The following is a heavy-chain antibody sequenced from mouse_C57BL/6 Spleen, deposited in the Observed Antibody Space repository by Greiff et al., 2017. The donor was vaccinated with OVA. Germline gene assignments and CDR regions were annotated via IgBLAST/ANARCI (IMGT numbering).Heavy chain of an antibody. CDR3: AREIYYGNYDFDY. J-gene: IGHJ2*01. V-gene: IGHV5-17*01. CDR1: GFTFSDYG. CDR2: ISSGSSTI. Sequence: EVKLMESGGGLVKPGGSLKLSCAASGFTFSDYGMHWVRQAPEKGLEWVAYISSGSSTIYYADTVKGRFTISRDNAKNTLFLQMTSLRSEDTAMYYCAREIYYGNYDFDYWGQGTTLTVSS. D-gene: IGHD2-1*01.